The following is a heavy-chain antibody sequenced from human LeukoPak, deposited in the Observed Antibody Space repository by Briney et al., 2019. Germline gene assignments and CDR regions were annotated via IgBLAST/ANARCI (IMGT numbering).Heavy chain of an antibody. V-gene: IGHV3-48*01. D-gene: IGHD6-13*01. J-gene: IGHJ4*02. CDR1: GFTFSSYA. CDR3: VRDGGTAAAGTHRFDY. CDR2: ISSTSSAI. Sequence: GGSLRLSCAASGFTFSSYAMSWVRQAPGKGLEWVSYISSTSSAIYYAVSVNGRFTISRDNAKNSLYLQMNSLRAEDTAVYYCVRDGGTAAAGTHRFDYWGQGTLVTVSS.